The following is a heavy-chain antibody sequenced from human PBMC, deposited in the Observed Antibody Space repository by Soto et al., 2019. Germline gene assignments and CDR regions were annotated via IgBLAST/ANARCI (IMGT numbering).Heavy chain of an antibody. CDR3: AREFPYSERSDSYFDY. CDR1: GDSVSGNSAA. V-gene: IGHV6-1*01. Sequence: PSQTLSLTCAISGDSVSGNSAAWNWIRQSPSRGLEWLGRTYYRSKWYNDYAVSVKSRITVTPDTSKNQFSLHLNSVTPEDTAVYYCAREFPYSERSDSYFDYWGQGALVTVSS. CDR2: TYYRSKWYN. J-gene: IGHJ4*03. D-gene: IGHD3-16*01.